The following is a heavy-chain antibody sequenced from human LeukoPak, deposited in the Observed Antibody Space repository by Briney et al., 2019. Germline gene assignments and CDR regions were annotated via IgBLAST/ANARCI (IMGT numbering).Heavy chain of an antibody. Sequence: TLSLTCAVSGGSISSGGYSWSWIRQPPGKGLEWIGYIYHSGSTYYNPSLKSRVTISVDRSKNQFSLKLSSVTAADTAVYYCARGVQYYDYVWGSYRYYFDYWGQGTLVTVSS. V-gene: IGHV4-30-2*01. CDR2: IYHSGST. J-gene: IGHJ4*02. D-gene: IGHD3-16*02. CDR3: ARGVQYYDYVWGSYRYYFDY. CDR1: GGSISSGGYS.